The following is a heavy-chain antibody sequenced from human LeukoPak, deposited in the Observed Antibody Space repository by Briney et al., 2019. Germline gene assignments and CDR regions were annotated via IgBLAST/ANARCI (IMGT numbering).Heavy chain of an antibody. CDR2: IKYDGSRT. J-gene: IGHJ4*02. V-gene: IGHV3-30*02. Sequence: GGSLRLSCVVSGMTFDRHGMHWVRQPPGKGLEWLAFIKYDGSRTDYEDSVKGRFTISRDNSKNTLYLQMDSLRAEDTAVYYCTKDSIVGAKTPFDYWGQGTLVTVSS. CDR3: TKDSIVGAKTPFDY. CDR1: GMTFDRHG. D-gene: IGHD1-26*01.